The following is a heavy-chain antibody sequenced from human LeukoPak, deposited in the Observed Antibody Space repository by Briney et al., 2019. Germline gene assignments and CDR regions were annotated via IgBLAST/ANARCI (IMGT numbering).Heavy chain of an antibody. CDR3: ARRMATVTDAFDI. Sequence: SETLSLTCNVSGDSLSSHFWSWIRQTPGKGLEWIGYVFHSGTTNYSPSLKSRVTISLDTSKKQFYLRLASVTAADTAVYYCARRMATVTDAFDIWGRGTMVSVSS. D-gene: IGHD5-24*01. J-gene: IGHJ3*02. V-gene: IGHV4-59*08. CDR1: GDSLSSHF. CDR2: VFHSGTT.